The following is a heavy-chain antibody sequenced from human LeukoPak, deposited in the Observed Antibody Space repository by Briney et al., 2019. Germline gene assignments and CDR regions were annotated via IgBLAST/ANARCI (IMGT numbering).Heavy chain of an antibody. CDR1: GYTFTSYY. Sequence: GASVKVSCKXSGYTFTSYYMHWVRQAPRQGLEWMGIINPSGGSTSYSQKFQGRVTMTRDTSTSTVYMELSSLRSEDTAVYYCARRPGGSRGAFDIWGQGTMVTVSS. CDR3: ARRPGGSRGAFDI. V-gene: IGHV1-46*01. D-gene: IGHD3-16*01. CDR2: INPSGGST. J-gene: IGHJ3*02.